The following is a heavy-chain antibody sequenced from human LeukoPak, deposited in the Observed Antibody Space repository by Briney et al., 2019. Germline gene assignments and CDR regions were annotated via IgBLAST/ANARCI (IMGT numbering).Heavy chain of an antibody. CDR2: INHSGST. J-gene: IGHJ4*02. CDR1: GGSISSVDYS. Sequence: KPSETLSLTCAVSGGSISSVDYSWSWIRQPPGKGLEWIGEINHSGSTNYNPSLKSRVTISVDTSKNQFSLKLSSVTAADTAVYYCARAYRRFYYYGSGSWYYWGQGTLVTVSS. V-gene: IGHV4-34*01. CDR3: ARAYRRFYYYGSGSWYY. D-gene: IGHD3-10*01.